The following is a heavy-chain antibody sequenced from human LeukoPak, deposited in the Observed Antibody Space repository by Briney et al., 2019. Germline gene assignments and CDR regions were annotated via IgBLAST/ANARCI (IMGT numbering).Heavy chain of an antibody. CDR1: GYSFTSYW. Sequence: GESLEISCKGSGYSFTSYWIGWVRQMPGKGLEWMGIIYPGDSDTRYSPSFQGQVTISADRSISTAYLQWSSLKASDTAMYYCARSTSGSYWGLDYWGQGTLVTVSS. D-gene: IGHD1-26*01. J-gene: IGHJ4*02. CDR2: IYPGDSDT. V-gene: IGHV5-51*01. CDR3: ARSTSGSYWGLDY.